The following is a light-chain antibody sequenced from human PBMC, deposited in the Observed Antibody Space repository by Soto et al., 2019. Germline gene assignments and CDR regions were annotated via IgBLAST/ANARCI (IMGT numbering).Light chain of an antibody. V-gene: IGLV2-8*01. CDR2: EVY. CDR1: FNDGGGYNY. CDR3: SSYVGNNNLV. J-gene: IGLJ3*02. Sequence: QSALTQPPSASGSPGQSVTISCTGTFNDGGGYNYVSWYQQHPGKAPKVIIYEVYKRPSGVPERFSGSKSGKTASLTVSGLQADDEADYYCSSYVGNNNLVFGGGTKLTVL.